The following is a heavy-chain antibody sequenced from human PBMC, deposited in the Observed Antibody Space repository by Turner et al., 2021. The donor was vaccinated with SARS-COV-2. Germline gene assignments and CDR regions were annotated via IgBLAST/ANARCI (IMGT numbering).Heavy chain of an antibody. CDR2: ISSNSHDI. V-gene: IGHV3-9*01. CDR3: AKDRRGYAGMDV. Sequence: EVQLVESGGGLVQPGRSLRLSCVASGFTLEDYVMNWVRQAPGKGLEWVSGISSNSHDIGYADSVKGRFTISRDDAKNSLYLEMNSLRTEDTALYYCAKDRRGYAGMDVWGQGTTVTVYS. CDR1: GFTLEDYV. D-gene: IGHD2-8*01. J-gene: IGHJ6*02.